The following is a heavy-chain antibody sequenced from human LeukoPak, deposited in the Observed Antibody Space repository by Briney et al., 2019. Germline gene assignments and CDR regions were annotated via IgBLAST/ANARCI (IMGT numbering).Heavy chain of an antibody. V-gene: IGHV4-31*03. CDR3: ARAPIAVVTPPHFFDS. D-gene: IGHD4-23*01. J-gene: IGHJ4*02. Sequence: PSETLSLTCTVSGGSVSGVNYYWTWIRQHAGKGLEWIGYIYYTGNTHYNPSLKSRLTISVDTSKNHFSLNLTSVSAADTALYYCARAPIAVVTPPHFFDSWGQGTLVTVSS. CDR1: GGSVSGVNYY. CDR2: IYYTGNT.